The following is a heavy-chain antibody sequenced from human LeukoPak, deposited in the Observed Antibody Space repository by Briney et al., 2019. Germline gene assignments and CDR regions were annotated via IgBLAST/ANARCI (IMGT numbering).Heavy chain of an antibody. CDR1: GYTFTSYG. V-gene: IGHV1-18*01. CDR2: ISAYNGNT. CDR3: ASRGSYYTYYYGMDV. J-gene: IGHJ6*02. D-gene: IGHD1-26*01. Sequence: ASVKVSCKASGYTFTSYGISWVRQAPGQGLEWMGWISAYNGNTNYAQKLQGRVTMTTDTSTSTAYMELRSLRSDDTAVYYCASRGSYYTYYYGMDVWGQGTTVTVSS.